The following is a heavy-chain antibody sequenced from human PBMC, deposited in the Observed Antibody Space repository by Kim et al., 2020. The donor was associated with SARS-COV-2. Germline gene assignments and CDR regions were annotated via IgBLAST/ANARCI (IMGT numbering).Heavy chain of an antibody. CDR3: AGEGPGTFYFDY. CDR2: T. Sequence: TGYAQRFQGSVTVTRDTSTSTVYMELSSLRSEDTAVYYCAGEGPGTFYFDYWGQGTLVIVSS. V-gene: IGHV1-46*01. J-gene: IGHJ4*02.